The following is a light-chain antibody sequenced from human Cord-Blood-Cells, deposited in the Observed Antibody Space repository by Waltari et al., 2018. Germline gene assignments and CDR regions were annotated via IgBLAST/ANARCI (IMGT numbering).Light chain of an antibody. CDR2: AAS. Sequence: AIRMTQSPSSFSASTGDRVTITCRASQGIISYLAWYQQKPGKAPKLLIYAASTLQSGVPSRFSGSGSGTDFTLTISCLQSEDFATYYCQQYYSYPLTFGGVTKVEIK. V-gene: IGKV1-8*01. CDR3: QQYYSYPLT. CDR1: QGIISY. J-gene: IGKJ4*01.